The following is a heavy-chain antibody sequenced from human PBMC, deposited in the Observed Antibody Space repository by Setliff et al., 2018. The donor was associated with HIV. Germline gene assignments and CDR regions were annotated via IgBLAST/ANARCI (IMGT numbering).Heavy chain of an antibody. CDR3: ARESKYYYDSSGYYYYY. J-gene: IGHJ4*02. V-gene: IGHV1-69*04. CDR1: GGTFSSYT. Sequence: SVKVSCKASGGTFSSYTISWVRQAPGQGLEWMGRSIPILGIANYAQKFQGRVTITADKSTSTAYMELSSLRSEDTAVYYCARESKYYYDSSGYYYYYWGQGTLVTVSS. CDR2: SIPILGIA. D-gene: IGHD3-22*01.